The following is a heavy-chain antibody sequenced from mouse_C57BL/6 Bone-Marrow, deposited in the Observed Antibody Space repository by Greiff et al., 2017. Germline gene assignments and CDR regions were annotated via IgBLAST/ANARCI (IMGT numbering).Heavy chain of an antibody. CDR2: IYPGSGST. D-gene: IGHD1-1*01. J-gene: IGHJ2*01. CDR1: GYTFTSYW. Sequence: QVQLQQSGAELVKPGASVKMSCKASGYTFTSYWITWVKQRPGQGLEWIGDIYPGSGSTNYNEKFKSTATLTVDTSSSTAYMQLSSLTSEDSAVYYCAIFSYVFDYWGQGTTLTVSS. V-gene: IGHV1-55*01. CDR3: AIFSYVFDY.